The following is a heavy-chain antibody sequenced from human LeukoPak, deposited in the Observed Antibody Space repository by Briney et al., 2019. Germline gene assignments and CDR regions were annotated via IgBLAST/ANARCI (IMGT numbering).Heavy chain of an antibody. CDR1: GYTFTSYD. Sequence: GASVKVSCKASGYTFTSYDINWVRQATGQGLEWMGWMNPNSGNTGYAQKFQGRVTITRNTSISTAYMELSSLRSEDTAVYYCAAGLSIAAALGWGQGTLVTVSS. CDR3: AAGLSIAAALG. V-gene: IGHV1-8*03. CDR2: MNPNSGNT. D-gene: IGHD6-13*01. J-gene: IGHJ4*02.